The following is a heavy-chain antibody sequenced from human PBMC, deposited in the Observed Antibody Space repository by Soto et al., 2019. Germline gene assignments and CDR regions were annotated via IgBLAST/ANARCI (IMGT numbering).Heavy chain of an antibody. J-gene: IGHJ6*02. CDR3: AKDRGTSSSWYVSYYCYGMDV. D-gene: IGHD6-13*01. Sequence: QVQLVESGGGVVQPGRSLRLSCAASGFTFSSYGMHWVRQAPGKGLEWVAVISYDGSNKYYADSVKGRFTVSRDNSKNTLYLQMNSLRAEETAVYYCAKDRGTSSSWYVSYYCYGMDVWGQGTTVTVSS. CDR1: GFTFSSYG. CDR2: ISYDGSNK. V-gene: IGHV3-30*18.